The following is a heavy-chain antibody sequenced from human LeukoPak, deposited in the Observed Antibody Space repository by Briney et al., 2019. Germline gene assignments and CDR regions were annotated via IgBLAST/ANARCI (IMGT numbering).Heavy chain of an antibody. D-gene: IGHD2-2*01. CDR2: INSDGSST. V-gene: IGHV3-74*01. J-gene: IGHJ3*02. CDR1: GFTFSSYW. CDR3: ATARDCSSTSCYGRAFDI. Sequence: PGGSLRLSCAASGFTFSSYWMHWVRQAPGKGLVWVSRINSDGSSTNYADSVKGRFTISRDNAKNTLYLQMNSLRAEDTAVYYCATARDCSSTSCYGRAFDIWGQGTMVTVSS.